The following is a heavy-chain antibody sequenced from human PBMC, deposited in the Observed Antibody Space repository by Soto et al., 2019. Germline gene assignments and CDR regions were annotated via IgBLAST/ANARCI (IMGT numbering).Heavy chain of an antibody. D-gene: IGHD1-26*01. J-gene: IGHJ4*02. V-gene: IGHV4-39*01. CDR3: ARRRGLVDPFDY. CDR1: GGSISSSSYY. CDR2: IYYSGST. Sequence: SETLSLTCTVSGGSISSSSYYWGWIRQPPGKGLEWIGSIYYSGSTYYNPSLKSRVTISVDTSKNQFSLKLSSVTAADTAVYYCARRRGLVDPFDYWGQGTLVTVSS.